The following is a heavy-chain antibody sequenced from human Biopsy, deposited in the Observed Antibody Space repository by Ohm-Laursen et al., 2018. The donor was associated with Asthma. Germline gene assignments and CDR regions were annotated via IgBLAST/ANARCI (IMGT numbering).Heavy chain of an antibody. V-gene: IGHV4-39*01. CDR2: IYYSGTT. D-gene: IGHD6-13*01. Sequence: SETLSLTYSLSSGSGGYVRSGNYYWGWIRQPPGKGLEWIGSIYYSGTTYYNPSLESRVTVSADTSKNQFSLKLTSVTAADTAVYYCVRGSSSWHHGPFHYYYGLDVWGQGTTATVSS. CDR3: VRGSSSWHHGPFHYYYGLDV. CDR1: SGSGGYVRSGNYY. J-gene: IGHJ6*02.